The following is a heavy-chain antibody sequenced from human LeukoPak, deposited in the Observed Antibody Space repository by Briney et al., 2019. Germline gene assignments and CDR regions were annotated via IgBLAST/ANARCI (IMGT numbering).Heavy chain of an antibody. CDR3: ARAAYGSGIGY. V-gene: IGHV4-34*01. CDR2: INHSGST. J-gene: IGHJ4*02. D-gene: IGHD3-10*01. CDR1: GGSFSGYY. Sequence: SETLSLTCAVYGGSFSGYYWSWIRQPPGKGLEWIGEINHSGSTNYNPSLKSRVTISVDTSKNQFSLKLSSVTAADTAVYYCARAAYGSGIGYWGQGTLVTVSS.